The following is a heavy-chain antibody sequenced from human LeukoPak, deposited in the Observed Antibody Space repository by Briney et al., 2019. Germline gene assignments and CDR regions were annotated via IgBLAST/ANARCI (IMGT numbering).Heavy chain of an antibody. Sequence: ASVKVSCKASGGTFSSYAISWVRQAPGQGLEWMGGIIPIFGTANYAQKFQGRVTITADKSTSTAYMELSSLRSEDTAVYYCARTTYYYDSSGYPTAGYYFDYWGQGTLVTVSS. V-gene: IGHV1-69*06. D-gene: IGHD3-22*01. CDR2: IIPIFGTA. J-gene: IGHJ4*02. CDR3: ARTTYYYDSSGYPTAGYYFDY. CDR1: GGTFSSYA.